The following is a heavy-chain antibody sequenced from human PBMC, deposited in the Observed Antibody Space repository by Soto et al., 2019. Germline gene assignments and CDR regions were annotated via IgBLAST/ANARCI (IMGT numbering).Heavy chain of an antibody. CDR1: GGTFRNYP. Sequence: ASVKVSCKASGGTFRNYPFSWVRQAPGQVLEWMGGIIPVIGVPSYARKFQGRVTITADASTSTVYMDLSSLTSEDTAVYFCARVLEFRAGHISHFHYWGQGTLVTVSS. V-gene: IGHV1-69*10. D-gene: IGHD6-13*01. CDR2: IIPVIGVP. CDR3: ARVLEFRAGHISHFHY. J-gene: IGHJ4*02.